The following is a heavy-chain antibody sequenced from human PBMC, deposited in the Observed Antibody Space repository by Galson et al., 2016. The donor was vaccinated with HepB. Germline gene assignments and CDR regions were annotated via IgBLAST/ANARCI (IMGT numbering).Heavy chain of an antibody. Sequence: PALVKPTQTLTLTCAFSGFSLSTSGVGVGWIRQPPGKALEWLALVYWNDHKRYSPSLQIRLTITKDTSKKQVVITMTNMDPVDTATYFCALTGSYQASDGFDIWGQGTMVTVSS. CDR1: GFSLSTSGVG. CDR2: VYWNDHK. D-gene: IGHD1-26*01. CDR3: ALTGSYQASDGFDI. J-gene: IGHJ3*02. V-gene: IGHV2-5*01.